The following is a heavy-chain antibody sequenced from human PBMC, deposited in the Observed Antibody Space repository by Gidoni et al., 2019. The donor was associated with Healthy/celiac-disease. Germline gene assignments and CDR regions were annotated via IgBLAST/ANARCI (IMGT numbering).Heavy chain of an antibody. J-gene: IGHJ4*02. V-gene: IGHV4-34*01. Sequence: QVQLQQWGAGLLKPSETLSLTCAVYGGSFSGYYWSWIRQPPGKGLEWIGEINHSGSTNYNPSLKSRVTISVDTSKNQFSLKLSSVTAADTAVYYCARGRPPGSYRYWGQGTLVTVSS. CDR3: ARGRPPGSYRY. CDR1: GGSFSGYY. D-gene: IGHD3-10*01. CDR2: INHSGST.